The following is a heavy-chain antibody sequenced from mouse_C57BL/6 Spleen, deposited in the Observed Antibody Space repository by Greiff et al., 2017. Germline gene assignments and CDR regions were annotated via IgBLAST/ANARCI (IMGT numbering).Heavy chain of an antibody. J-gene: IGHJ2*01. V-gene: IGHV1-72*01. CDR1: GYTFTSYW. Sequence: QVHVKQPGAELVKPGASVKLSCKASGYTFTSYWMHWVKQRPGRGLEWIGRIDPNSGGTKYNEKFKSKATLPVAKPSSPAYMQLSSLTSEDSAVYYCARSSSVHFDYWGQGTTLTVSS. CDR3: ARSSSVHFDY. CDR2: IDPNSGGT.